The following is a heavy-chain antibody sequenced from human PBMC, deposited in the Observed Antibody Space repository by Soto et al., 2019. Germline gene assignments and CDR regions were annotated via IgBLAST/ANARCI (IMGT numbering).Heavy chain of an antibody. CDR2: IYPGDSDT. V-gene: IGHV5-51*01. J-gene: IGHJ4*02. CDR1: GYSFTSYW. CDR3: ARGGEQNY. D-gene: IGHD3-10*01. Sequence: GESLKISCKGSGYSFTSYWIGWVRQMPGKGLEWMGIIYPGDSDTRYSPSFQGQVTISADKSISTAYMELSSLRSEDTAVYYCARGGEQNYWGQGTLVTVSS.